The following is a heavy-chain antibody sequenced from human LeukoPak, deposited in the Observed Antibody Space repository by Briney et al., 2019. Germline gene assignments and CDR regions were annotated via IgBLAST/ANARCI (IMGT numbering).Heavy chain of an antibody. D-gene: IGHD5-18*01. V-gene: IGHV4-59*12. CDR3: AREGIQLWPSDY. Sequence: NPSETLSLTCTVSGVSITTYYWSWIRQPPGKGLEWIGYIYHSGSTNYNPSLKSRVTISVDTSKNQFSLKLSSVTAADTAVYYCAREGIQLWPSDYWGQGTLVTVSS. CDR2: IYHSGST. J-gene: IGHJ4*02. CDR1: GVSITTYY.